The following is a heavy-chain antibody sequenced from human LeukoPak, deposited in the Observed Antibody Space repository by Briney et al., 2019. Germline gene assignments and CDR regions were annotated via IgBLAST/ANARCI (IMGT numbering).Heavy chain of an antibody. CDR3: ARDGGYYDSSGYSFDY. CDR1: GFTFSSYE. Sequence: GGSLRLSCAASGFTFSSYEMNWVRQAPGKGLEWVSYISSSGSTKYYAGSVKVRFTISRDNAKNSLYLQMNSLRAEDTAVYYCARDGGYYDSSGYSFDYWGQGTLVTVSS. D-gene: IGHD3-22*01. CDR2: ISSSGSTK. V-gene: IGHV3-48*03. J-gene: IGHJ4*02.